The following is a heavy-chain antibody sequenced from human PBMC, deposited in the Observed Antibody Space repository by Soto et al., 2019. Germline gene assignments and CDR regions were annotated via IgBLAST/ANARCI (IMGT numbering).Heavy chain of an antibody. V-gene: IGHV1-2*02. Sequence: ASVKVSCKASGYTFTSYDINWVRQATGQGLEWMGWINPNSGGTNYAQKFQGRVTMTRDTSISTAYMELSRLRSDDMAVYYCARDRYNWNYYYGMDVWGQGTTVTVSS. CDR1: GYTFTSYD. D-gene: IGHD1-20*01. J-gene: IGHJ6*02. CDR3: ARDRYNWNYYYGMDV. CDR2: INPNSGGT.